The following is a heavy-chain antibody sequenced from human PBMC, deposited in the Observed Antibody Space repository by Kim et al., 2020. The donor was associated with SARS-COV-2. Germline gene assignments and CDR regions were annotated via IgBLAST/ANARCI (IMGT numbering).Heavy chain of an antibody. J-gene: IGHJ4*02. CDR3: ARRSAGAYFDY. Sequence: SETLSLTCTVSGGSISSAGDYWTWIRQLPWRDLQWIGYIYSTGHTYYNSSLQSRAIISIDTSRNQFSLELTSVTAADTAVYYCARRSAGAYFDYWGQGALVTVSS. CDR1: GGSISSAGDY. D-gene: IGHD2-21*01. V-gene: IGHV4-31*03. CDR2: IYSTGHT.